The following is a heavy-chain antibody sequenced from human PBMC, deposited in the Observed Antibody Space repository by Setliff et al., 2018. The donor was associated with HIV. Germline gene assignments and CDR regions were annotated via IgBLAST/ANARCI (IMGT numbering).Heavy chain of an antibody. CDR2: IHYNDGKT. J-gene: IGHJ5*01. CDR3: ARVRLELRQYWFDS. D-gene: IGHD1-7*01. V-gene: IGHV4-39*01. CDR1: GDSITNSMHY. Sequence: PSETLSLTCTVSGDSITNSMHYWSWIRQPPGKGLEFIGSIHYNDGKTYYNAALRSRVTISADTSKNRFSLKLNSGAAADTAVHYCARVRLELRQYWFDSWGQGSPVTVSS.